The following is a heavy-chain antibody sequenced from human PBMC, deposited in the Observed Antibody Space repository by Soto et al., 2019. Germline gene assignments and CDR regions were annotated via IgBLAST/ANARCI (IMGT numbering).Heavy chain of an antibody. J-gene: IGHJ4*02. D-gene: IGHD6-13*01. CDR2: INQSGST. CDR1: GGSFSGYY. V-gene: IGHV4-34*01. Sequence: QVQLQQWGAGLLKPSETLSLTCAVYGGSFSGYYWRWIRQPPGKGLEWIGEINQSGSTNYNPSLKSRGTISVDTSKNQFSLKLSSVTAADTAVYYCARTYSSSWSPFDYWGQGTLVTVSS. CDR3: ARTYSSSWSPFDY.